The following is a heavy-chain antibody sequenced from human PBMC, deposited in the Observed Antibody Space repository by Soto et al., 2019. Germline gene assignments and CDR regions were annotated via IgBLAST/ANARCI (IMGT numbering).Heavy chain of an antibody. Sequence: EVPLVESGGGLVQPGGSLTLSCAASGFTFSDYDMHWVRQASGEGPEWVASIGHGYDTYYADSVRGRFTNSRDHAKNSFYPQMNSLRVEDTAMFYCASLGARIYWAQGGLVTVSS. V-gene: IGHV3-13*04. D-gene: IGHD7-27*01. CDR2: IGHGYDT. CDR1: GFTFSDYD. CDR3: ASLGARIY. J-gene: IGHJ4*02.